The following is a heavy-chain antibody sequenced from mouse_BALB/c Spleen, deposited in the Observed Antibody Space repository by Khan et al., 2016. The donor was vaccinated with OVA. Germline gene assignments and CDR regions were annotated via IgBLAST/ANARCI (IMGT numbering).Heavy chain of an antibody. CDR1: GYTFTSYW. J-gene: IGHJ4*01. V-gene: IGHV1S41*01. Sequence: DLVKPGASVKLSCKASGYTFTSYWINWIKQRPGQGLEWIGRIAPGSGSSSYTEMFKGKATLTLDTSSSTAYIQLSSLSSEDSAVYFCAEENDFGRTCYAMDYWGQGTSVTVSS. CDR3: AEENDFGRTCYAMDY. CDR2: IAPGSGSS. D-gene: IGHD1-1*01.